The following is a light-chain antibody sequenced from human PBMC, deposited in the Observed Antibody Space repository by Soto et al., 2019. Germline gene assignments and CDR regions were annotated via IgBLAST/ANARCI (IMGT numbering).Light chain of an antibody. CDR2: GAS. CDR1: QSVSSSY. Sequence: EIVLTQSPGTLSLSPEERATLSCRASQSVSSSYLAWYQQKPGQAPRLLIYGASSRATGIPDRFSGSGSGTDFNLTISRLEPEDFAVYYCQQFGTSPWTFGQGTKVEIK. J-gene: IGKJ1*01. V-gene: IGKV3-20*01. CDR3: QQFGTSPWT.